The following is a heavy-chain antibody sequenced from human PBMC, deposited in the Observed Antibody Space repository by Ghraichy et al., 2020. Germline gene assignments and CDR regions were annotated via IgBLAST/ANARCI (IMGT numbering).Heavy chain of an antibody. V-gene: IGHV4-31*03. CDR3: ARARYVDYYYMDV. Sequence: SETLSLTCTVSGGSISSGGYYWSWIRQHPGKGLEWIGYIYYSGSTYYNPSLKSRVTISVDTSKNQFSLKLSSVTAADTAVYYCARARYVDYYYMDVWGKGTTVTVSS. D-gene: IGHD3-16*01. CDR1: GGSISSGGYY. J-gene: IGHJ6*03. CDR2: IYYSGST.